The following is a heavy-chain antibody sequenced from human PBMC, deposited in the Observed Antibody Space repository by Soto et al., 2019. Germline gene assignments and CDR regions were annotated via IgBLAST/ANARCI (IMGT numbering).Heavy chain of an antibody. Sequence: ASVKVSCKASGYTFTSYAMHWVRQAPGQRLEWMGWINAGNGNTKYSQKFQGRVTITRDTSASTAYMELSSLRSEDTAVYYCARVSGDSYDSSGPFDYWGQGTLVTVSS. CDR1: GYTFTSYA. V-gene: IGHV1-3*01. CDR2: INAGNGNT. D-gene: IGHD3-22*01. J-gene: IGHJ4*02. CDR3: ARVSGDSYDSSGPFDY.